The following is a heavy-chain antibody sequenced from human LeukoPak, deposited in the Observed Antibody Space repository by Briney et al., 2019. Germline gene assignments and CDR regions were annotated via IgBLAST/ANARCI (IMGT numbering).Heavy chain of an antibody. Sequence: PSETLSLTCAVYGGSFSGYYWSWIRQPPGKGLEWIGEINHSGSTNYNPSLKSRVTISVDTSKKQLSLKLSSVTAADTAAYYCAGADSSGYYWGYWGQGTLVTVSS. J-gene: IGHJ4*02. CDR2: INHSGST. V-gene: IGHV4-34*01. CDR3: AGADSSGYYWGY. D-gene: IGHD3-22*01. CDR1: GGSFSGYY.